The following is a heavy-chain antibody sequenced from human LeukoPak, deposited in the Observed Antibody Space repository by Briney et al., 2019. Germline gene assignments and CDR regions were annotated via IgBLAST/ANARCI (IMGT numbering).Heavy chain of an antibody. CDR2: INPNSGDT. J-gene: IGHJ6*02. Sequence: ASVKVSCKASGYTFTGYYMHWVRQAPGQGLEWMGWINPNSGDTNYAQKLQGRVTMTTDTSTSTAYMELRSLRSDDTAVYYCARSIGPPYGMDVWGQGTTVTVSS. CDR3: ARSIGPPYGMDV. CDR1: GYTFTGYY. D-gene: IGHD1-26*01. V-gene: IGHV1-2*02.